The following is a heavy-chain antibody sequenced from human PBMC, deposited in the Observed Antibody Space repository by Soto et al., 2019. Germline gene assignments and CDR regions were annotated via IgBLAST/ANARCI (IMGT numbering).Heavy chain of an antibody. Sequence: QVQLQQWGAGLLKPSETLSLTCAVYGGSFSGYYWSWIRQPPGKGREWIGEINHSGSTNYNPSLKSRVTISVDTSKNQFSLKLSSVTAAATAVYYCARGRRWYCSGGSCSRYYYYYYGMDVWGQGTTVTVSS. V-gene: IGHV4-34*01. CDR1: GGSFSGYY. D-gene: IGHD2-15*01. J-gene: IGHJ6*02. CDR2: INHSGST. CDR3: ARGRRWYCSGGSCSRYYYYYYGMDV.